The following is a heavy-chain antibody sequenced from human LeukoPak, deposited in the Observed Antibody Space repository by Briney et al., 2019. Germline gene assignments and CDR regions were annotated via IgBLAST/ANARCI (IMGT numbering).Heavy chain of an antibody. Sequence: QPGGAPGLSCAAPGFTFCSYALSGGRPAPGEGVGGGSAICGSGGSTYYADSVKGRFTISRDNSKNTLYLQMNSLRAEDTAVYYCAKWSITVVRAVINSPFDYWGQGTLVTVSS. CDR2: ICGSGGST. CDR1: GFTFCSYA. D-gene: IGHD3-10*01. CDR3: AKWSITVVRAVINSPFDY. V-gene: IGHV3-23*01. J-gene: IGHJ4*02.